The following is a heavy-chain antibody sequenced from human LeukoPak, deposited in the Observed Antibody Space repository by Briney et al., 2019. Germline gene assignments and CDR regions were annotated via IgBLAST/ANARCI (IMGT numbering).Heavy chain of an antibody. D-gene: IGHD3-22*01. CDR3: ARVVVDYYDSSGYYYVDY. V-gene: IGHV4-59*01. J-gene: IGHJ4*02. CDR2: IYYSGST. CDR1: GGSISSYY. Sequence: SETLSLTCTVSGGSISSYYWSWIRQPPGKGLEWIGYIYYSGSTNYNPSLKSRVTISVDTSKNQFSLKLSSVTAADTAVYYCARVVVDYYDSSGYYYVDYWGQGTLVTVSS.